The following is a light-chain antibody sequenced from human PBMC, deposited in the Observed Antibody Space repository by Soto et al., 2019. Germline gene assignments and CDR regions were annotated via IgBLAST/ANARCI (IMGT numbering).Light chain of an antibody. J-gene: IGKJ1*01. V-gene: IGKV1-39*01. CDR3: QQYSDYSS. CDR1: QNINTY. CDR2: AAS. Sequence: DIQMTQSPSSLSASIGDRVTLTCRASQNINTYLNWYHQKPGKAPKLLIYAASTLQSGVPPRFSGSGSGTDFTLTISGLQPEDFATYYCQQYSDYSSFGHGTKVEIK.